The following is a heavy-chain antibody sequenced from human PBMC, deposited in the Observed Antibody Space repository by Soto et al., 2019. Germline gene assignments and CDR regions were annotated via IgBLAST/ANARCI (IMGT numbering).Heavy chain of an antibody. D-gene: IGHD3-16*01. J-gene: IGHJ6*02. Sequence: ASVKVSCKASGYTFTSYAISWVRQAPGQGLEWMGGIIPIFNTANYAQKFQGRVTITADESTTTAYMELSSLRSEDTAVYYCATPGAGGNDYYSGMDVWGQGTTVTVSS. CDR2: IIPIFNTA. V-gene: IGHV1-69*13. CDR1: GYTFTSYA. CDR3: ATPGAGGNDYYSGMDV.